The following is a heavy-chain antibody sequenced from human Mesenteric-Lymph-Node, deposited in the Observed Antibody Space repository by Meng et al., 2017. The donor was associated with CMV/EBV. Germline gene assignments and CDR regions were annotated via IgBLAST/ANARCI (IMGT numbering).Heavy chain of an antibody. V-gene: IGHV1-18*04. CDR1: GYTFIGYY. CDR2: INAYNGNT. D-gene: IGHD3-3*01. CDR3: ARDPDYAFWSAGDV. Sequence: ASVKVSCKASGYTFIGYYMHWVRQAPGQGLEWMGWINAYNGNTLYAQNVQGRVTMTTDTSTSTAYMELRSLRSDDTAVYYCARDPDYAFWSAGDVWGQGTTVTVSS. J-gene: IGHJ6*02.